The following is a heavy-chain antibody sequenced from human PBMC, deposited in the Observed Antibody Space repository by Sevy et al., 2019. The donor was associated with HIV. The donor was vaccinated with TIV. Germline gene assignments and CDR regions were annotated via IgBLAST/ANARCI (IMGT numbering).Heavy chain of an antibody. D-gene: IGHD2-2*01. CDR1: GFTFSSYT. CDR3: ARGGCTSSSCYLFDY. Sequence: GGSLRLSCVASGFTFSSYTMNWVRQAPGKGLEWVSSISSSSSYIYYADSVKGRFTISRDNAKNSLYRQMNSLRDEDTAVYYCARGGCTSSSCYLFDYWGQGTLVTVSS. V-gene: IGHV3-21*01. CDR2: ISSSSSYI. J-gene: IGHJ4*02.